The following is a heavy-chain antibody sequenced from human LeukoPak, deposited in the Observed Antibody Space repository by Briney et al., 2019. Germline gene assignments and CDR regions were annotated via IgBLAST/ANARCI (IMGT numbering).Heavy chain of an antibody. CDR3: ARDSTADLDY. D-gene: IGHD6-19*01. J-gene: IGHJ4*02. V-gene: IGHV3-21*01. CDR1: GFTFSSYS. CDR2: ISSSATYT. Sequence: GGSLRLSCVASGFTFSSYSMNWARQAPGKGLEWVSSISSSATYTYYADSVKGRFTISRDNAKKSVYLQMNSLRADDSALYYCARDSTADLDYWGQGTLVTVSS.